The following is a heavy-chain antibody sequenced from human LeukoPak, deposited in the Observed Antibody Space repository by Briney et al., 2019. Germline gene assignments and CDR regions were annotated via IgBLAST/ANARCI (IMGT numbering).Heavy chain of an antibody. CDR2: INPNSGGT. J-gene: IGHJ4*02. V-gene: IGHV1-2*02. CDR3: PSGGPLEREIVLFFSDF. CDR1: GYTFTGYY. D-gene: IGHD2/OR15-2a*01. Sequence: ASVKVSCKASGYTFTGYYMHWVRQAPGQGLEWMGWINPNSGGTNYAQKFQGRVTMTRDTSISTAYMELSRLRSDDTAVYYCPSGGPLEREIVLFFSDFWGQGTLVTVSS.